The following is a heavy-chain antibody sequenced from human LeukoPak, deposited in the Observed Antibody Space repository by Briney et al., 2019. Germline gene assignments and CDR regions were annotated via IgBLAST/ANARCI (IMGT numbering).Heavy chain of an antibody. V-gene: IGHV3-74*01. Sequence: QTGGSLRLSCAASGFTFSSYWMTWVRQAPGKGLVWVSRINSDGSSTSYADSVKGRFTISRDNAKNTLYLQMNSLRAEDTAVYYCARGNSGYDTGDYWGQGTLVTVSS. CDR2: INSDGSST. CDR3: ARGNSGYDTGDY. D-gene: IGHD5-12*01. J-gene: IGHJ4*02. CDR1: GFTFSSYW.